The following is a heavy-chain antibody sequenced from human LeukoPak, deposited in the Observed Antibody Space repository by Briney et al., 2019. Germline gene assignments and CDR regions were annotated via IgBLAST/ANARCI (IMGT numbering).Heavy chain of an antibody. CDR1: GGSFSGYY. CDR3: ARLGALWFGNYYYYMDV. D-gene: IGHD3-10*01. CDR2: INHSGST. J-gene: IGHJ6*03. V-gene: IGHV4-34*01. Sequence: SETLSLTCAVYGGSFSGYYWSWIRQPPGKGLEWIGEINHSGSTNYNPSLKSRVTISVDTSKNQFSLKLSSVTAADTAVYYCARLGALWFGNYYYYMDVWGKGTTVTISS.